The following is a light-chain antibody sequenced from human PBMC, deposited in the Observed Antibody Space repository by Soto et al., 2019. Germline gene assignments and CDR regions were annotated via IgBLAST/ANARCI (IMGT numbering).Light chain of an antibody. CDR3: QQCYSTPLT. CDR2: AAS. V-gene: IGKV1-39*01. Sequence: DIQMTQSPSSLSASVGDRVTITCRASQSISTYLNWYQQKPGKAPKVLIYAASSLESGVPPRFSCTGSGTDFILTISSLQPEDFATYYCQQCYSTPLTFGQGTKLEIK. CDR1: QSISTY. J-gene: IGKJ2*01.